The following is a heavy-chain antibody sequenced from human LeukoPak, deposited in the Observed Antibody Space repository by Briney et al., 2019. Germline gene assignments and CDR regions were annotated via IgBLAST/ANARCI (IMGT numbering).Heavy chain of an antibody. Sequence: GGSLRLSCTASGFSFSDHYMDWVRQAPGKGLEWVGRSRNKAQSYTTEFAASVKGRLTISRDDSKNALFLQMNSLKTEDTAVYYCARAAAGLFNYYFDYWGQGTLVTVSS. D-gene: IGHD6-13*01. CDR3: ARAAAGLFNYYFDY. CDR2: SRNKAQSYTT. CDR1: GFSFSDHY. J-gene: IGHJ4*02. V-gene: IGHV3-72*01.